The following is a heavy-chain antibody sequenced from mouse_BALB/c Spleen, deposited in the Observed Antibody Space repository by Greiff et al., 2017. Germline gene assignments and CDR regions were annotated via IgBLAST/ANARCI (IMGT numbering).Heavy chain of an antibody. V-gene: IGHV1-54*01. CDR3: ARSGNYGDWFAY. CDR1: GYAFTNYL. D-gene: IGHD2-1*01. J-gene: IGHJ3*01. Sequence: VKLQESGAELVRPGTSVKVSCKASGYAFTNYLIEWVKQRPGQGLEWIGVINPGSGGTNYNEKFKGKATLTADKSSSTAYMQLSSLTSDDSAVYFCARSGNYGDWFAYWGQGTLVTVSA. CDR2: INPGSGGT.